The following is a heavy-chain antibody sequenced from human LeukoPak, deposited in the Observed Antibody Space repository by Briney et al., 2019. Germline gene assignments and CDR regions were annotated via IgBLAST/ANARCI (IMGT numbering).Heavy chain of an antibody. D-gene: IGHD2-2*01. V-gene: IGHV3-11*01. CDR3: ARRYCSSTSCYGEGTEYYFDY. Sequence: GGSLTLSCPPSGLTFTDYYMSWISQAPGKGMECVSYISTSGSTTYYADSVKGRFTISRDNAKSSLYLQMNGVRAEDTAVYYCARRYCSSTSCYGEGTEYYFDYGGQGSLVTVSS. CDR1: GLTFTDYY. J-gene: IGHJ4*02. CDR2: ISTSGSTT.